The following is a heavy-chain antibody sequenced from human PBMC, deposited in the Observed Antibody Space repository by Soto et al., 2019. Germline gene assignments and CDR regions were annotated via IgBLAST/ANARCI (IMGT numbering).Heavy chain of an antibody. CDR1: GYSFTSYW. V-gene: IGHV5-51*01. CDR2: IYPGDSDT. D-gene: IGHD3-10*01. CDR3: AGGGVRGVITRTRDYYGMDV. J-gene: IGHJ6*02. Sequence: EVQLVQSGAEVKKPGESLKISCKGSGYSFTSYWIDWVRQMPGKGLEWMGIIYPGDSDTRYRPSFQGQVTISADKSISTAYLQWSSLKASDTAMYYCAGGGVRGVITRTRDYYGMDVWGQGTTVTVSS.